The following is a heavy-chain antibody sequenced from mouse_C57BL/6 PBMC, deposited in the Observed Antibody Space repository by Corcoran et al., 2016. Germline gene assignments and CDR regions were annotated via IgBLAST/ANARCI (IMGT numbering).Heavy chain of an antibody. CDR1: GYTFTDYY. J-gene: IGHJ1*03. CDR2: IYPGSGNT. V-gene: IGHV1-76*01. D-gene: IGHD2-1*01. Sequence: QVQLKQSGAELVRPGASVKLSCKASGYTFTDYYINGVKQRPGQGLEWIARIYPGSGNTYYNEKFKGKATLTAEKSSSTAYMQLSSLTSEDSAVYFCAREGNYEGFDVWGTGTTVTVSS. CDR3: AREGNYEGFDV.